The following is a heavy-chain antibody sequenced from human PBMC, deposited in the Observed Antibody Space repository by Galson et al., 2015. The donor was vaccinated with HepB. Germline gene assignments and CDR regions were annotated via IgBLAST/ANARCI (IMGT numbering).Heavy chain of an antibody. D-gene: IGHD2-21*02. V-gene: IGHV3-74*01. CDR2: INTDGSST. CDR3: ARNSPYCGGDCHFDY. J-gene: IGHJ4*02. CDR1: GFTFSNHW. Sequence: SLRLSCAASGFTFSNHWVHWVRLVPGKGLVWVSRINTDGSSTTYADSVKGRFTISRDNAKNTLYLQMSSLRPQDTAVYYCARNSPYCGGDCHFDYWGQGTLVTASS.